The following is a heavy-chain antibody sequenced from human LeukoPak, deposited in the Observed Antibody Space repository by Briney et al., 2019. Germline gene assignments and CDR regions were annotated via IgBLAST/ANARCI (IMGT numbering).Heavy chain of an antibody. V-gene: IGHV3-21*01. J-gene: IGHJ4*02. CDR3: ARVYQGVSLFDGIDY. CDR2: ISSRSSYI. D-gene: IGHD3-10*01. CDR1: GFTFSTYT. Sequence: PGGSLRLSCAASGFTFSTYTMNWVRQAPGKGLEWVSSISSRSSYIYYADSVKGRFTISRDNAKKSLYLQMNSLRAEDTAVYYCARVYQGVSLFDGIDYWGQGTLVTVSS.